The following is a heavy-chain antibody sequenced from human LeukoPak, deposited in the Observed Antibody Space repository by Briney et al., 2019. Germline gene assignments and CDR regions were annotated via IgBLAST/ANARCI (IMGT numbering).Heavy chain of an antibody. CDR2: IYYSGTT. CDR1: GGSISSSSYY. J-gene: IGHJ3*02. Sequence: PSETLSLTCTVSGGSISSSSYYWGWIRQPPGKGLEWIGYIYYSGTTYYNPSLESRVTLSVDTSKNQFSLRLSSVTAADTAVYYCARYRDSGGRLAFDIWGQGTMATVSS. V-gene: IGHV4-31*03. CDR3: ARYRDSGGRLAFDI. D-gene: IGHD2-15*01.